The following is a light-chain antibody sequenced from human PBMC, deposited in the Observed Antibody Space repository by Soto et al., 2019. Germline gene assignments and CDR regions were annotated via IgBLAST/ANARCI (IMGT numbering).Light chain of an antibody. CDR3: HQYGRSPQT. V-gene: IGKV3-20*01. J-gene: IGKJ3*01. CDR2: GAP. Sequence: EIVLTQSPGTLSLSLGERATLSCRASQTVSNNHLAWYRQKPGQTPRLLIYGAPSRATGIPDRFSGSGSGTDFTLTISRLEPEDFAVYYCHQYGRSPQTFGPGTKVDFK. CDR1: QTVSNNH.